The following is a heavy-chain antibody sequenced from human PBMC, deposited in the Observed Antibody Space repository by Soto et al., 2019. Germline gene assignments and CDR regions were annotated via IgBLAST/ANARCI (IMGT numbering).Heavy chain of an antibody. CDR2: IVPIFGTA. CDR3: ARGVYSDSSGYYFFF. D-gene: IGHD3-22*01. CDR1: GGTFSRYA. V-gene: IGHV1-69*01. J-gene: IGHJ4*02. Sequence: QVQLVQSGAEVKKPGSSVKVSCKASGGTFSRYALSWVRQAPGQGPEWMGGIVPIFGTANYAQKCQGRVTITADESTSTAYMELSSLRSEDTAVYYCARGVYSDSSGYYFFFWGQGTLVTVSS.